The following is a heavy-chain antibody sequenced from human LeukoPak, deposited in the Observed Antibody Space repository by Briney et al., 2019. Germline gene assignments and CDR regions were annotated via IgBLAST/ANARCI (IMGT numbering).Heavy chain of an antibody. CDR2: ISYDGSNK. Sequence: PGRSLRLSCAASGFIFSSYGMHWVRQAPGKGLEWVAVISYDGSNKYYADSVKGRFTISRDNSKNTLYLQMNSLRAEDTAVYYCARYGPEVYYFDYWGQGTLVTVSS. D-gene: IGHD4-17*01. J-gene: IGHJ4*02. CDR3: ARYGPEVYYFDY. V-gene: IGHV3-30*03. CDR1: GFIFSSYG.